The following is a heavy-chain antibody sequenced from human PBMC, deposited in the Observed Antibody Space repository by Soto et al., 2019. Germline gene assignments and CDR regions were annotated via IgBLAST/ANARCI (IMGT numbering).Heavy chain of an antibody. CDR3: ARGETVAPDY. CDR2: IHHSGST. J-gene: IGHJ4*01. Sequence: QVQLQQWGAGLLKPSETLSLTCGVYGGSFRGFYWSWVRQPPGKGLEWIGEIHHSGSTNYNPSLKCRVTISLDTAKNQFSLELSSVTAADTSVYFCARGETVAPDYLGQGTLVTVSS. V-gene: IGHV4-34*01. CDR1: GGSFRGFY.